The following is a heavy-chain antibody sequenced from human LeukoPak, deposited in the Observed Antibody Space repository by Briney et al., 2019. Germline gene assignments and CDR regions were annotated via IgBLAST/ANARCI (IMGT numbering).Heavy chain of an antibody. CDR3: ARDAGWRSQWIVVVPPPDY. Sequence: PGGSLRLSCAASGFTFSSYWMSWVRQAPGKGLEWVANIKQDGSEKYYVDSVKGRFTISRDNAKNSLYLQMNSLRAEDTAVYYCARDAGWRSQWIVVVPPPDYWGQGTLVTVSS. CDR1: GFTFSSYW. CDR2: IKQDGSEK. V-gene: IGHV3-7*01. D-gene: IGHD2-2*01. J-gene: IGHJ4*02.